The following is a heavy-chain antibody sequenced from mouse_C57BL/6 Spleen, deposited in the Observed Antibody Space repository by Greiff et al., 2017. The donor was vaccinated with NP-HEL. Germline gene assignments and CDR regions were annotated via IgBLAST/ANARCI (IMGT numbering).Heavy chain of an antibody. CDR1: GYAFSSSW. CDR3: AITTVVATGYFDY. CDR2: IYPGDGDT. Sequence: VKLMESGPELVKPGASVKISCKASGYAFSSSWMNWVKQRPGKGLEWIGRIYPGDGDTNYNGKFKGKATLTADKSSSTAYMQLSSLTSEDSAVYFCAITTVVATGYFDYWGQGTTLTVSS. D-gene: IGHD1-1*01. V-gene: IGHV1-82*01. J-gene: IGHJ2*01.